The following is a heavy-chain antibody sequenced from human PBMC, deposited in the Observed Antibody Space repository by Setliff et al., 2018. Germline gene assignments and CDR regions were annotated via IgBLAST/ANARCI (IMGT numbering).Heavy chain of an antibody. CDR3: TKDPRTVPGYYFDS. V-gene: IGHV3-23*01. CDR2: IGTSDGDT. D-gene: IGHD6-19*01. Sequence: GGSLTLSCRASGFTFSTYAMSWVRRPRGKGLEWVSGIGTSDGDTYYGASVKGRFVISRDDSKNTLYLQMNSLRVEDIDIYYCTKDPRTVPGYYFDSWGQGILVTVSS. J-gene: IGHJ4*02. CDR1: GFTFSTYA.